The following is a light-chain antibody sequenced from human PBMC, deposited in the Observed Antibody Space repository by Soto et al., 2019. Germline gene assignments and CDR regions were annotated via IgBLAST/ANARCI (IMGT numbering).Light chain of an antibody. J-gene: IGLJ1*01. V-gene: IGLV1-40*01. Sequence: QSVLTQPPSVSGAPGQRVTISCTGSSSNIGAGYDVHWYQRLPGTAPKVLIYNNNNRPSGFPDRFSGSKSGTSASLAITGLQDEDEADYYCQSYDSSLSGSYVFGTGTKLPS. CDR2: NNN. CDR3: QSYDSSLSGSYV. CDR1: SSNIGAGYD.